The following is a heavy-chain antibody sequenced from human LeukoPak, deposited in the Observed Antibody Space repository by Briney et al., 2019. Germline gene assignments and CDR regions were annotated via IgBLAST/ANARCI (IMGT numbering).Heavy chain of an antibody. CDR1: GNTFTGYY. V-gene: IGHV1-2*02. Sequence: ASVKVSCKASGNTFTGYYMHWVRQAPGQGLEWMGWINPNSGGTNYAQKFQGRVTMTRDTSISTAYMELSRLRSDDTAVYYCARVTLLTMIVPYAFDIWGQGTMVTVSS. J-gene: IGHJ3*02. CDR2: INPNSGGT. D-gene: IGHD3-22*01. CDR3: ARVTLLTMIVPYAFDI.